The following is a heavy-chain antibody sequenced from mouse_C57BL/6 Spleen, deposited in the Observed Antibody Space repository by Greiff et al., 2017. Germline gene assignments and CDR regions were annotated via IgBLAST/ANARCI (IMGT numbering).Heavy chain of an antibody. CDR1: GYAFSSYW. CDR2: IYPGDGDT. V-gene: IGHV1-80*01. Sequence: QVQLQQSGAELVKPGASVKISCKASGYAFSSYWMNWVKQRPGKGLEWIGQIYPGDGDTNYNGKFKGKATLTADKSSSISYMQLSSLTSEDSAVYFCARPYDYDVDYFEDWGKGTTLTVSS. J-gene: IGHJ2*01. D-gene: IGHD2-4*01. CDR3: ARPYDYDVDYFED.